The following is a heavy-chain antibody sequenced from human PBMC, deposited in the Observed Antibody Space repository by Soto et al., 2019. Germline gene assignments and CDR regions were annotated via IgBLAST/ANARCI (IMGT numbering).Heavy chain of an antibody. CDR1: GFTFSSYA. J-gene: IGHJ4*02. V-gene: IGHV3-30-3*01. CDR2: ISYDGSNK. CDR3: ARDRYIQLWKYYFDY. Sequence: QVQLVESGGGVVQPGRSLRLSCAASGFTFSSYAMHWVRQAPGKGLEWGAVISYDGSNKYYADSVKGRFTISRDNSNNTLYLQMNSLRAEDTAVYYCARDRYIQLWKYYFDYWGQGTLVTVSS. D-gene: IGHD5-18*01.